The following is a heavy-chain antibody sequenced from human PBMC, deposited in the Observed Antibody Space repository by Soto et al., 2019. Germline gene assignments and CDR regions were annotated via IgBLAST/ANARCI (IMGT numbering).Heavy chain of an antibody. J-gene: IGHJ4*02. CDR2: ISYDGSNK. CDR1: GFTFSSYG. V-gene: IGHV3-30*18. D-gene: IGHD5-18*01. Sequence: QVQLVESGGGVVQPGRSLRLSCAASGFTFSSYGMHWVRQAPGKGLEWVAVISYDGSNKYYADSVKGGFTISRDNSKNTLYLQMNSLRAEDTAVYYCAKSSWIQLWSPIDYWGQGTLVTVSS. CDR3: AKSSWIQLWSPIDY.